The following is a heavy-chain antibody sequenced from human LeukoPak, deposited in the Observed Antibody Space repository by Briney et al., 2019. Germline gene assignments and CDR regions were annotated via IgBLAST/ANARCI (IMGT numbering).Heavy chain of an antibody. CDR2: LSSIGST. CDR3: ARGGYGGKDY. D-gene: IGHD4-23*01. V-gene: IGHV4-31*03. CDR1: GVSISSGHYY. Sequence: PSQTLSLTCTVSGVSISSGHYYWTWIRQRPGKGLEWLGCLSSIGSTYYNPSLKSRLSISVGTSKNQFSLKLSSVTAADTAVYYCARGGYGGKDYWGQGTLVTVSS. J-gene: IGHJ4*02.